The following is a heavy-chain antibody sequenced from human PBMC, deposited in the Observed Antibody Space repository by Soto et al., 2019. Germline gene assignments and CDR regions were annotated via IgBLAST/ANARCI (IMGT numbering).Heavy chain of an antibody. J-gene: IGHJ4*02. V-gene: IGHV3-23*04. Sequence: VQLVESGGGVVQPGRSLRLSCAASGFTFSSYAMSWVRQAPGKGLEWVSAISGSGGSTYYADSVKGRFTISRDNSKNTLYLQMNSLRAEDTAVYYCAKDHDSSGYYYDYWGQGTLVTVSS. D-gene: IGHD3-22*01. CDR1: GFTFSSYA. CDR2: ISGSGGST. CDR3: AKDHDSSGYYYDY.